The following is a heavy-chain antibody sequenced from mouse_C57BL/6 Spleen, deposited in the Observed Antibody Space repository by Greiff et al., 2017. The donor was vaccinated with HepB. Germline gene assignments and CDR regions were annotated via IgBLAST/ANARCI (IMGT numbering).Heavy chain of an antibody. D-gene: IGHD1-1*01. Sequence: EVKLMESGGGLVKPGGSLKLSCAASGFTFSDYGMHWVRQAPEKGLEWVAYISSGSSTIYYADTVKGRFTISRDNAKNTLFLQMTSLRSEDTAMYYCAGYYGSSYPFYYWGQGTTLTVSS. J-gene: IGHJ2*01. CDR3: AGYYGSSYPFYY. CDR1: GFTFSDYG. V-gene: IGHV5-17*01. CDR2: ISSGSSTI.